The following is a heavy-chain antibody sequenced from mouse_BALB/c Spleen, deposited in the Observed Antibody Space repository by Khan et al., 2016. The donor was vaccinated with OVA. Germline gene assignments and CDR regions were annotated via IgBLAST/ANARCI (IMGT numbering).Heavy chain of an antibody. CDR3: VRRPYAGGFAY. V-gene: IGHV3-1*02. CDR2: IHYSGST. CDR1: GYSITSGYS. Sequence: EVKLLESGPDLVKPSQSPSLTCTVTGYSITSGYSWHWIRQFPGNKLEWMGYIHYSGSTNYNPSLKSRISITRDTSKNQFFLQLNSVTTEDTATDYCVRRPYAGGFAYWGQGTLVTVSA. J-gene: IGHJ3*01. D-gene: IGHD1-1*01.